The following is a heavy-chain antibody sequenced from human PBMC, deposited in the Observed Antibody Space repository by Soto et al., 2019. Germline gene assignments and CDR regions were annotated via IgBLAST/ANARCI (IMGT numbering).Heavy chain of an antibody. V-gene: IGHV5-51*01. CDR2: IYPGDSDT. Sequence: VESVKISCNGSGYSFTSYWIGWVRQMPGKGLEWMGIIYPGDSDTRYSPSFQGQVTMSADKSISTAYLQWSSLKASDTAMYYCARRGSSDWYNWFDPWGQGTLVTVSS. CDR1: GYSFTSYW. J-gene: IGHJ5*02. D-gene: IGHD6-19*01. CDR3: ARRGSSDWYNWFDP.